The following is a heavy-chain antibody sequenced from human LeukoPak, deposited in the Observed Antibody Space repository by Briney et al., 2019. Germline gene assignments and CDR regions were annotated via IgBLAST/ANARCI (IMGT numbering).Heavy chain of an antibody. J-gene: IGHJ4*02. CDR3: ARLNYDYLWGNYRNPYYFEY. V-gene: IGHV4-59*08. Sequence: PSETLSLICTVSGGSISSHYWSWIRQPPGKGLEWIGYVYYSGSTNYNPSLKSRVTISVDTSKNQFSLKLSSVTAADTAVYYCARLNYDYLWGNYRNPYYFEYWGQGTLVTASS. CDR1: GGSISSHY. CDR2: VYYSGST. D-gene: IGHD3-16*02.